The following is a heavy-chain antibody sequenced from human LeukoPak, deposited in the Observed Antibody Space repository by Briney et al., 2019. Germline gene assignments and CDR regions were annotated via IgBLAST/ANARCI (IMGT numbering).Heavy chain of an antibody. CDR2: IWYDGSEN. D-gene: IGHD2-2*01. J-gene: IGHJ4*02. Sequence: AGGSLRLSCAASGFIFSSYGMHWVRQAPGKGLEWVAVIWYDGSENYYADSVKSRFTISRDNSKNTLYLQMNSLRAEDTAVYYCAKRTAAAVAFDYWGQGTLVTVSS. V-gene: IGHV3-30*02. CDR3: AKRTAAAVAFDY. CDR1: GFIFSSYG.